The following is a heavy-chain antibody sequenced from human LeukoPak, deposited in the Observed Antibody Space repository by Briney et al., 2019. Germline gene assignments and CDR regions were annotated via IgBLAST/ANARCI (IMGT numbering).Heavy chain of an antibody. CDR3: ARGHSSPGDEAFDI. V-gene: IGHV3-7*01. J-gene: IGHJ3*02. D-gene: IGHD6-13*01. Sequence: GGSLRLSCAASGFTFSSYWMSWVRQAPGKGLEWVANIKQDGSEEYYVDSVKGRFTISRDNAKNSLYLQMNSLRAEDTAVYYCARGHSSPGDEAFDIWGQGTMVTVSS. CDR2: IKQDGSEE. CDR1: GFTFSSYW.